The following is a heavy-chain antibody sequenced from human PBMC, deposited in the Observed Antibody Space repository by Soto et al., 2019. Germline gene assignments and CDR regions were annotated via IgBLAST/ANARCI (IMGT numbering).Heavy chain of an antibody. Sequence: QVQLVQSGAEVRKPGSSVKVSCKASGGTFSRHAISWVRQAPGQGLEWMGGIIPIFGTANHAQKFQGRVTIIADESTSTVYMELSSLRSEDTAMYYCARVAVANGFDYWGQGTLVTVSS. J-gene: IGHJ4*02. CDR3: ARVAVANGFDY. D-gene: IGHD6-19*01. V-gene: IGHV1-69*01. CDR1: GGTFSRHA. CDR2: IIPIFGTA.